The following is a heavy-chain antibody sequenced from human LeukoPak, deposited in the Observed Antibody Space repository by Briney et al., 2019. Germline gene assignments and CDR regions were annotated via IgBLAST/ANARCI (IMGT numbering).Heavy chain of an antibody. CDR3: ARDGGGPDAFDI. CDR2: IASDSSSK. Sequence: GGSLRLSCAASGFTFSIKSCNWVRQAPGKGLEWVSHIASDSSSKPYADSVRGRFTTSRDNAANSLYLHMNSLRAEDTAVYYCARDGGGPDAFDIWGQGTMVTVS. J-gene: IGHJ3*02. CDR1: GFTFSIKS. V-gene: IGHV3-48*01.